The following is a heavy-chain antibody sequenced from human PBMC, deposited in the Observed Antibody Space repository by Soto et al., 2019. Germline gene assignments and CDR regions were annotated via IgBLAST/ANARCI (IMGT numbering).Heavy chain of an antibody. CDR2: IYSGGST. CDR3: ARDPSPSVGDGYEIYFDY. D-gene: IGHD5-12*01. CDR1: GFTVSSNY. J-gene: IGHJ4*02. V-gene: IGHV3-66*01. Sequence: GGSQRLSCAASGFTVSSNYMSWVRQAPGKGLEWVSVIYSGGSTYYADSVKGRFTISRDNSKNTLYLQMNSLRAEDTAVYYCARDPSPSVGDGYEIYFDYWGQGTLVTVSS.